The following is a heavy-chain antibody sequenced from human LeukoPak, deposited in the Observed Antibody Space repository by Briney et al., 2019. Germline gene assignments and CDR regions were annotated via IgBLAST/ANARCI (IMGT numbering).Heavy chain of an antibody. V-gene: IGHV1-2*06. Sequence: ASVKVSCKASGYTFTGYYMHWVRQAPGQGLEWMGRINPNSGGTNYAQKFQGRVTMTRDTSISTAYMELSRLRSDDTAVYYCARGRKRAAAGYYFDYWGQGTLVTVSS. CDR3: ARGRKRAAAGYYFDY. D-gene: IGHD6-13*01. CDR2: INPNSGGT. J-gene: IGHJ4*02. CDR1: GYTFTGYY.